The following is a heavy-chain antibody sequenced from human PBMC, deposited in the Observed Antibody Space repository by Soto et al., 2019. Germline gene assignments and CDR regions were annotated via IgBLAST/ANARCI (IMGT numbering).Heavy chain of an antibody. V-gene: IGHV4-34*01. CDR1: GGSFSGYY. D-gene: IGHD2-21*02. Sequence: WETLSLTCAVYGGSFSGYYWTWIRQPPGKGLEWIGEINHSGTINFNPSLKSRLTISLDTSKKHFSLKLSSVTDADTAAYYCARADRTLVTSYSLDVWGQGTTVTVSS. J-gene: IGHJ6*02. CDR2: INHSGTI. CDR3: ARADRTLVTSYSLDV.